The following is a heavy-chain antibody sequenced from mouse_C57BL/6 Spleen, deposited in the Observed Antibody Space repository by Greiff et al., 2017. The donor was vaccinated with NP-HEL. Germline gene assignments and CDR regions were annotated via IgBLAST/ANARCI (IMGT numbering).Heavy chain of an antibody. V-gene: IGHV1-72*01. CDR3: AREGAYSDYGSLFDY. Sequence: PGRGLEWIGRIDPSSGGTKYNEKFKSKATLTVDKPSSTAYMQLSSLTSEDSAVYYCAREGAYSDYGSLFDYWGQGTTLTVSS. J-gene: IGHJ2*01. CDR2: IDPSSGGT. D-gene: IGHD1-1*01.